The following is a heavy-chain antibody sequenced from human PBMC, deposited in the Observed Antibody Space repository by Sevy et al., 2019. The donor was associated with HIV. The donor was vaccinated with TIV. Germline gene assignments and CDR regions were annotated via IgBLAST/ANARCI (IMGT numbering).Heavy chain of an antibody. CDR1: GDSISSGAYY. D-gene: IGHD1-1*01. CDR3: ARDSTTRPRVLDY. V-gene: IGHV4-61*03. CDR2: IYYTGST. Sequence: SETLSLTCTVSGDSISSGAYYWSWIRQPPGKGLEWIGYIYYTGSTYYSPSLKSRVTLSLDTSKSHFSLILNSVTAADTAVYYCARDSTTRPRVLDYWGQGTLVTVSS. J-gene: IGHJ4*02.